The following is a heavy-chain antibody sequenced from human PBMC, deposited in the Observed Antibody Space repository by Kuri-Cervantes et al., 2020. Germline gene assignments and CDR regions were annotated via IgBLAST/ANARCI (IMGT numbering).Heavy chain of an antibody. V-gene: IGHV3-53*01. CDR1: GFTVSNNY. CDR2: IYSGGST. Sequence: GGSLRLSCAASGFTVSNNYMSWVRQAPGKGLEWVSIIYSGGSTYYADSVKGRFTISRDNSKNTLYLQMNSLRAEDTAVYYCAKRSKAVAGLSTPYYFDYWGQGTLVTVSS. CDR3: AKRSKAVAGLSTPYYFDY. J-gene: IGHJ4*02. D-gene: IGHD6-19*01.